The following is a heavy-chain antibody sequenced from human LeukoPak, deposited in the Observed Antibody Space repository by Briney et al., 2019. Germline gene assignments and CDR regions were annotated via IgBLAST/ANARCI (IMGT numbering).Heavy chain of an antibody. Sequence: GGSLRLSCAASGFTFSTSSMNWVRQAPGKGLEWVSYISSTSTSIYYADSVKGRFTISRDNAKNSVYLQMNSLRAEDTAVYYCAKDLLPVAGSYRPEFDYWGQGTLVTVSS. J-gene: IGHJ4*02. CDR3: AKDLLPVAGSYRPEFDY. V-gene: IGHV3-48*04. D-gene: IGHD6-19*01. CDR2: ISSTSTSI. CDR1: GFTFSTSS.